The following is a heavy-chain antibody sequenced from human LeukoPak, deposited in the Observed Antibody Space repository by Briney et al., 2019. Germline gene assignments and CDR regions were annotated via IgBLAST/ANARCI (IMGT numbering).Heavy chain of an antibody. D-gene: IGHD3-10*01. CDR2: IWCDGGNK. J-gene: IGHJ4*02. CDR1: EFTFSRYG. Sequence: PGGSLRLSCAASEFTFSRYGMHWVRQAPGKGLEWVAVIWCDGGNKRYADSVEGRFTISRDNSKNMLYLQMNSLRAEDTAVYYCARDPPENTWFGYFDYWGQGALVTLSS. V-gene: IGHV3-33*01. CDR3: ARDPPENTWFGYFDY.